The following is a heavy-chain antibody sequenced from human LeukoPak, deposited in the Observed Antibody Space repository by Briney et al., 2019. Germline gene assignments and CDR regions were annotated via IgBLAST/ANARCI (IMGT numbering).Heavy chain of an antibody. CDR3: ARQEIVEMATPWEGNFGY. Sequence: GASVKVSCKASGYTFTNYYIHWVRQAPGQGLEWMGLINPGGDNTDYAQNFQGRVTMTGDTSTSTVYMGLSSLRSEDTAVYYCARQEIVEMATPWEGNFGYWGQGTLVTVSS. D-gene: IGHD5-24*01. V-gene: IGHV1-46*01. CDR1: GYTFTNYY. J-gene: IGHJ4*02. CDR2: INPGGDNT.